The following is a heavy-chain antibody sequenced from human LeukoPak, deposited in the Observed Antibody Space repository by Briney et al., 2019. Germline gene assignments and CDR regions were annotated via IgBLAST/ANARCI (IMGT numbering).Heavy chain of an antibody. D-gene: IGHD3-22*01. V-gene: IGHV4-61*03. J-gene: IGHJ4*02. CDR1: GGSVTSSYY. CDR3: ARARGYYYDFDY. Sequence: SETVSLTCTVSGGSVTSSYYWSWIRQPPGKGLEWIGYVSISGAKYNPSLKSRVTISVDTSKNHFSLKLSSVTAADTAVYYCARARGYYYDFDYWGQGALLTVSS. CDR2: VSISGA.